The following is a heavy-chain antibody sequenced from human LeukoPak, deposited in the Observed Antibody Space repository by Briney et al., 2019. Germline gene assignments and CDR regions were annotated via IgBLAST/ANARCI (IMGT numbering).Heavy chain of an antibody. Sequence: SGTLSLTCAVSGGSISSSSWWSWVRQPPGKGLEWIGEIYHSGSTNYNPSLKSRVTISVDTSKNQFSLKLSSVTAADTAVYYCARSMVRGVIRYYYYMDVWGKGTTVTISS. D-gene: IGHD3-10*01. CDR1: GGSISSSSW. J-gene: IGHJ6*03. CDR2: IYHSGST. V-gene: IGHV4-4*02. CDR3: ARSMVRGVIRYYYYMDV.